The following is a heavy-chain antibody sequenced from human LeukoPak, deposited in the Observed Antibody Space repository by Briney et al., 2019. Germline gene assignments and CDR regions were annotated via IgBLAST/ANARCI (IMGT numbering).Heavy chain of an antibody. CDR3: AKDRIKEYSSSSPVDY. V-gene: IGHV3-23*01. CDR1: GLTFSSYA. J-gene: IGHJ4*02. D-gene: IGHD6-6*01. CDR2: ISGSGGST. Sequence: GGSLRLSCAASGLTFSSYAMSWVRQAPGKGLEWVSAISGSGGSTYYADSVKGRFTISRDNSKNTLYLQMNSLRAEDTAVYYCAKDRIKEYSSSSPVDYWGQGTLVTVSS.